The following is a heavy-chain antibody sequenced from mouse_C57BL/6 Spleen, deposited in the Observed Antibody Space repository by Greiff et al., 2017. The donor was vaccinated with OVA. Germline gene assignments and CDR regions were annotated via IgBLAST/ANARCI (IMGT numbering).Heavy chain of an antibody. J-gene: IGHJ3*01. CDR1: GFSLTSYG. D-gene: IGHD1-3*01. CDR3: ASLNSWCAY. V-gene: IGHV2-2*01. Sequence: VQLKQSGPGLVQPSQSLSITCTVSGFSLTSYGVHWVRQSPGKGLEWLGVIWSGGSTDYNAAFISRLSISKDNSKSQVFFKMNGLQADDTAIYFCASLNSWCAYWGQGTLVTVSA. CDR2: IWSGGST.